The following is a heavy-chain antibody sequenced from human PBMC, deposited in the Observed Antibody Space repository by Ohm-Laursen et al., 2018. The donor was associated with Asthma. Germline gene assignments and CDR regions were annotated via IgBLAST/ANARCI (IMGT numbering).Heavy chain of an antibody. CDR1: GFTFSSYA. Sequence: SLRLSCAASGFTFSSYAMSWVRQAPGKGLKWVSAISGSGGSTYYADSVKGRFTISRDNSKNTLYLQMNSLRAEDTAVFYCAKAKDDYYYYGMDVWGQGTTVTVSS. J-gene: IGHJ6*02. CDR3: AKAKDDYYYYGMDV. CDR2: ISGSGGST. V-gene: IGHV3-23*01.